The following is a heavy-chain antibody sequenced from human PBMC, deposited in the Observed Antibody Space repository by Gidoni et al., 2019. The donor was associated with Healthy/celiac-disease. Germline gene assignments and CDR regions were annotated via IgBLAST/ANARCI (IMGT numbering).Heavy chain of an antibody. D-gene: IGHD3-22*01. CDR2: ISGSGGST. Sequence: EVQLLESGGGLVQPGGSLSLSCAASGFTFSSYAMSWVRQAPGKGLEWVSAISGSGGSTYYADSVKGRFTISRDNSKNTLYLQMNSLRAEDTAVYYCAKKLSGYLTPIDYWGQGTLVTVSS. CDR1: GFTFSSYA. CDR3: AKKLSGYLTPIDY. J-gene: IGHJ4*02. V-gene: IGHV3-23*01.